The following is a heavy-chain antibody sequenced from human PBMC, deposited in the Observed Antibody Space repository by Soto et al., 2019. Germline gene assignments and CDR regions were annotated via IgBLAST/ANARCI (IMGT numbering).Heavy chain of an antibody. CDR2: ISYDGSNK. D-gene: IGHD6-6*01. Sequence: GGSLRLSCAASGFTFSSYAMHWVRQAPGKGLEWVAVISYDGSNKYYADSVKGRFTISRDNSKNTLYLQMNSLRAEDTAVYYCARDQGYSSSSFDYWGQGTLVTVSS. J-gene: IGHJ4*02. CDR3: ARDQGYSSSSFDY. CDR1: GFTFSSYA. V-gene: IGHV3-30-3*01.